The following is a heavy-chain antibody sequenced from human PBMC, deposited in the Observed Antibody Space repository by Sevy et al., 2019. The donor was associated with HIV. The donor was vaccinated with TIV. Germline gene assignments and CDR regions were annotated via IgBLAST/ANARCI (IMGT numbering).Heavy chain of an antibody. CDR2: LTNNGDMR. Sequence: GGSLRLSCAASGFTFSRYAMSWVRQAPGKGLEWVSGLTNNGDMRFDADSVKGRFTISRDNSRNLLYLQMNNLRVEDTAVYYCAKDKEYTDPYYFADWGQGTLVTVSS. D-gene: IGHD1-1*01. CDR1: GFTFSRYA. V-gene: IGHV3-23*01. CDR3: AKDKEYTDPYYFAD. J-gene: IGHJ4*02.